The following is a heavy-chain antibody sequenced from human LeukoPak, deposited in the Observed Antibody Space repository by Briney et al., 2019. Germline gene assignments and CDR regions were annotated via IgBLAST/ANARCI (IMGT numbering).Heavy chain of an antibody. D-gene: IGHD3-10*01. Sequence: GEALKISCKGSEYSFTNYWIGWVRQMPGKGLEWMGIIYPGDSDTRYSPSFQGQVTISADKSISTAYLQWSSLKASDTAMYFCATYAGSYSKYFQHWGQGTLVTVSS. CDR1: EYSFTNYW. CDR2: IYPGDSDT. J-gene: IGHJ1*01. V-gene: IGHV5-51*01. CDR3: ATYAGSYSKYFQH.